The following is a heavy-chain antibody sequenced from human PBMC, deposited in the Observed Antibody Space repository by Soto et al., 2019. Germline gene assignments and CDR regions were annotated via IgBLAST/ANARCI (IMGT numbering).Heavy chain of an antibody. Sequence: ASVKVSCKASGGTFSSYAISWVRQAPGQGLEWMGIINPSGGSTSYAQKFQGRVTMTRGTSTSTVYMELSSLRSEDTAVYYCARGGTSYYYGMDVWGQGTTVTVSS. CDR3: ARGGTSYYYGMDV. V-gene: IGHV1-46*01. CDR1: GGTFSSYA. CDR2: INPSGGST. J-gene: IGHJ6*02. D-gene: IGHD6-25*01.